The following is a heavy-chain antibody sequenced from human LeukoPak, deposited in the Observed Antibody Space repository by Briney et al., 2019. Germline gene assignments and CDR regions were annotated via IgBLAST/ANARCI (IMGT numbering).Heavy chain of an antibody. V-gene: IGHV3-30*03. CDR2: ISNDGIRK. CDR1: GFTFSRHG. Sequence: GRSLRLSCAPSGFTFSRHGMHWVRQAPGKGLEWVAIISNDGIRKYYAHSVEGRFTISRDNSKNTLYLQMDSLRAEDTAVYYCARDRAWNYFDYWGQGTLVTVSS. J-gene: IGHJ4*02. CDR3: ARDRAWNYFDY. D-gene: IGHD3-3*01.